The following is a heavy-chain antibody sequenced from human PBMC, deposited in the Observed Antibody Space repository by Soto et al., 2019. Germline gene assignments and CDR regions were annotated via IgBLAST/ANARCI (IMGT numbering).Heavy chain of an antibody. V-gene: IGHV3-33*01. CDR1: GFTFSSYG. J-gene: IGHJ4*02. CDR2: IWYDGSNK. Sequence: ESGGGVVQPGRSLRLSCAASGFTFSSYGMHWVRQAPGKGLEWVAVIWYDGSNKYYADSVKGRFTISRDNSKNTLYLQMNSLRAEDTAVYYCAREGLYGPTDYWGQGTLVTVSS. D-gene: IGHD3-3*01. CDR3: AREGLYGPTDY.